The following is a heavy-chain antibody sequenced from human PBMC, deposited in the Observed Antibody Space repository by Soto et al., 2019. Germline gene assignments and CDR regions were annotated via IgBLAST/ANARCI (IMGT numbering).Heavy chain of an antibody. CDR1: GGSFSGYD. J-gene: IGHJ4*02. D-gene: IGHD2-8*02. V-gene: IGHV4-34*01. Sequence: QVQLQQWGAGLLKPSETLSLTCAVYGGSFSGYDWTWIRQPPGTGLEWVGEINHSGSSNYNPSLKSRVTISVDTSKNQSSLKLTSVTAADTAVYYCARDKITGLFDYWGQGTLVTVSS. CDR2: INHSGSS. CDR3: ARDKITGLFDY.